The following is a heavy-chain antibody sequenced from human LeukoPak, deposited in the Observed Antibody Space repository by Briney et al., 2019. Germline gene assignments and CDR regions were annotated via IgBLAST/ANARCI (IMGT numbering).Heavy chain of an antibody. J-gene: IGHJ4*02. CDR2: ISSHGDTT. CDR3: VKGSSYYYDSGGYYVDY. CDR1: GFTFSAFA. Sequence: PGGSLRLSCSASGFTFSAFAMHWVRQAPGKGLEYVSAISSHGDTTYYADSVKGRFAISRDNSKNTLYPQMSSLRAEDTAVYYCVKGSSYYYDSGGYYVDYWGQGTLVTVSS. D-gene: IGHD3-22*01. V-gene: IGHV3-64D*06.